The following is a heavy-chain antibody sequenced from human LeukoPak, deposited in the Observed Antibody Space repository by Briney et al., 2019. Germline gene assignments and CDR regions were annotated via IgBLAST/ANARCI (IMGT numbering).Heavy chain of an antibody. J-gene: IGHJ4*02. CDR3: ARAYLVVANFGY. V-gene: IGHV4-59*01. Sequence: SETLSLTCTVSGGSISHYYWSWIRQPPGKGLEWIGYIFDSGSTNYNPSLKSRVTISVDTSKNQFSLKVTSVTAADTAVYYCARAYLVVANFGYWGQGILVTVSS. CDR2: IFDSGST. CDR1: GGSISHYY. D-gene: IGHD2-15*01.